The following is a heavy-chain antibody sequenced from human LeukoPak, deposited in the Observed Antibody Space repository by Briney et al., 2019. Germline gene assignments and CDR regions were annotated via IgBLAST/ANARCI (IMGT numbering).Heavy chain of an antibody. CDR1: GFTFSRSS. V-gene: IGHV3-21*01. CDR3: AKGRGWEASYYYYYMDV. J-gene: IGHJ6*03. Sequence: PGGSLRLSCAASGFTFSRSSMNWVRQAPGKGLEWVSSITTSSSYIYYTDSVKGRFTISRDNSKNTLYLQMNSLRAEDTAVYYCAKGRGWEASYYYYYMDVWGKGTTVTISS. CDR2: ITTSSSYI. D-gene: IGHD1-26*01.